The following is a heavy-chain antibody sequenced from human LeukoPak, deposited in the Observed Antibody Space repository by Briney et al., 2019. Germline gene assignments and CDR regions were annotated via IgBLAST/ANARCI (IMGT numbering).Heavy chain of an antibody. Sequence: SETLSLTCAVSGGSISSGGYSWSWIRQPPGKGLEWIGYIYHSGSTYYNPSLKSRVTISVDRSKNQFSLKLSSVTAADTAVYYCARGKMTTATGEAFDNWGQGTMVTVSS. CDR1: GGSISSGGYS. CDR3: ARGKMTTATGEAFDN. V-gene: IGHV4-30-2*01. D-gene: IGHD4-17*01. J-gene: IGHJ3*02. CDR2: IYHSGST.